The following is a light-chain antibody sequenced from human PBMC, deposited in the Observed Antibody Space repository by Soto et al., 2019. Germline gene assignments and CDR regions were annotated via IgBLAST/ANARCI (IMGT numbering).Light chain of an antibody. V-gene: IGKV3-11*01. CDR2: QTS. Sequence: EIVLTQSPATLSSFPGDRVTLSCRASQYINTRLAWYQHRPRQAPRLLIYQTSLRAAGIPARFSASGSGTHFTLTISDVQPEDFALYYCHQRQSWPRTFGHGTKVHI. CDR1: QYINTR. CDR3: HQRQSWPRT. J-gene: IGKJ3*01.